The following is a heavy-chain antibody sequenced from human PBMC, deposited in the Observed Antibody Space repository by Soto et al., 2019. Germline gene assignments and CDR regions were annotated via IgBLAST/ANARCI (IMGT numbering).Heavy chain of an antibody. D-gene: IGHD3-22*01. Sequence: PTLVNPTQTLTLTCTFSGFSLSTSGVGVGWIRQPPGKALEWLALIYWNDDKRYSPSLKSRLTITKDTSKNQVVLTMTNMDPVDTATYYCAHSLYYDSSGYYYGSLDYWGQGTLVTVSS. CDR2: IYWNDDK. J-gene: IGHJ4*02. CDR3: AHSLYYDSSGYYYGSLDY. V-gene: IGHV2-5*01. CDR1: GFSLSTSGVG.